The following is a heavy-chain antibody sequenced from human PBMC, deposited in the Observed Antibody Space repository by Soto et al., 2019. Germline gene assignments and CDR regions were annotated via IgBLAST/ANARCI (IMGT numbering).Heavy chain of an antibody. J-gene: IGHJ4*02. Sequence: QVQLQESGPGLVKPSETLSLTCTVSGGSISSYYWSWIRQPAGKGLEWIGRIYTSGSTNYNPSLNRRVTLSVDTTRNHYSLKLSAVTAADTAVYYCARGAHYGDYEAACGFDYWGQGTLVTVSS. CDR3: ARGAHYGDYEAACGFDY. V-gene: IGHV4-4*07. CDR1: GGSISSYY. D-gene: IGHD4-17*01. CDR2: IYTSGST.